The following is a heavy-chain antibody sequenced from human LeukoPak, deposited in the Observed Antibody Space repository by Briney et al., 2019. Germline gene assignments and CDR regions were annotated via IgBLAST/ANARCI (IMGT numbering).Heavy chain of an antibody. CDR2: ISYDGSNK. V-gene: IGHV3-30*19. Sequence: GGSLRLSCAASGFTFSSYGMHWVRQAPGKGLEWVAVISYDGSNKYYADSVKGRFTISRDNSKNTLYLQMNSLRAEDTAVYYCARDRGWELLLGLDYWGQGTLVTVSS. CDR1: GFTFSSYG. D-gene: IGHD1-26*01. J-gene: IGHJ4*02. CDR3: ARDRGWELLLGLDY.